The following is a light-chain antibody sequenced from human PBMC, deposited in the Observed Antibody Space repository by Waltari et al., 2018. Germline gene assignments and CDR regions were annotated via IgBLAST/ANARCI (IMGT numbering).Light chain of an antibody. CDR3: QQSYNAPYT. CDR1: QSITTY. Sequence: DIQMTQSPSSLSASVGDRVTLTCRASQSITTYLNWYQQRPGKVPKLLIYSASSLQSGVPSRFSGSGSGTDFTLTISSLQPEDFATYFCQQSYNAPYTFGHGTKVEI. CDR2: SAS. V-gene: IGKV1-39*01. J-gene: IGKJ2*01.